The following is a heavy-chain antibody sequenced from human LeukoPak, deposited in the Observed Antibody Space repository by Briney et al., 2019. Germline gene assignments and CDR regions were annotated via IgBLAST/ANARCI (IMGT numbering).Heavy chain of an antibody. V-gene: IGHV1-8*01. J-gene: IGHJ6*03. CDR2: MNPNSGNT. CDR3: ARGALRRPYGDYAERKAAGYYYYMDV. CDR1: GYTFTGYD. D-gene: IGHD4-17*01. Sequence: ASVKVSCKASGYTFTGYDINWVRQATGQGLEWMGWMNPNSGNTGYAQKFQGRVTMTRNTSISTAYMELSSLRSEDTAVYYCARGALRRPYGDYAERKAAGYYYYMDVWGKGTTVTISS.